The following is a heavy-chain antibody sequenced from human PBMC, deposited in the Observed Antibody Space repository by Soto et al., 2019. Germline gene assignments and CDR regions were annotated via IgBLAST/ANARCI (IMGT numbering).Heavy chain of an antibody. CDR1: GFTFSSYA. Sequence: GGSLRLSCAASGFTFSSYAMHWVRQAPGKGLEWVAVISYDGSNKYYADSVKGRFTISRDNSKNTLYLQMNSLRAEDTAVYYCASEPHSSGWYTTFYYYYYGMDVCVQGTTATVSS. V-gene: IGHV3-30-3*01. CDR3: ASEPHSSGWYTTFYYYYYGMDV. D-gene: IGHD6-19*01. CDR2: ISYDGSNK. J-gene: IGHJ6*02.